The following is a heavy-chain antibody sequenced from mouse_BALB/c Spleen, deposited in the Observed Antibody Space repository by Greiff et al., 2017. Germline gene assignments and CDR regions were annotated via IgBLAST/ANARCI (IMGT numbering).Heavy chain of an antibody. CDR2: IYPGNGDT. CDR1: GYTFTSYN. D-gene: IGHD1-1*01. V-gene: IGHV1-12*01. CDR3: AREDYGSSYGCAY. J-gene: IGHJ3*01. Sequence: QVQLKQPGAELVKPGASVKMSCKASGYTFTSYNMHWVKQTPGQGLEWIGAIYPGNGDTSYNQKFKGKATLTADKSSSTAYMQLSSLTSEDSAVYYFAREDYGSSYGCAYWGQGTLVTVSA.